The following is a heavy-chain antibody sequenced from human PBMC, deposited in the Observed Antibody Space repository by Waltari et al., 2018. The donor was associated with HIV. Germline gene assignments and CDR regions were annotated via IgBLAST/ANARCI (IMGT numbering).Heavy chain of an antibody. CDR1: GYTFTTYY. D-gene: IGHD2-2*02. CDR2: INPSGGST. CDR3: ARDSDYIDRKGAFDF. J-gene: IGHJ3*01. V-gene: IGHV1-46*01. Sequence: QVQLVQSGAEVKKPGASAKVSCKASGYTFTTYYIHWVRQAPGQGLEWMGIINPSGGSTTYAQKFQGRVTMTRDTSTSTVYMELSSLRSEDTAVYYCARDSDYIDRKGAFDFWGQGTMVTVS.